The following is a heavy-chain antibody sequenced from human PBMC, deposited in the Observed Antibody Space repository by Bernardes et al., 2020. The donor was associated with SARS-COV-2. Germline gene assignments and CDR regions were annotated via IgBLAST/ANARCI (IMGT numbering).Heavy chain of an antibody. CDR2: ISAIRNT. CDR3: AKGGPAGTIFGVVIIEDGFDI. J-gene: IGHJ3*02. Sequence: GGSLRLSCVTSGLAFTNTDMAWVRQAPGRGLEWVSTISAIRNTYYADSVKGRFTISRDNSKNTLYLQMNSLRAEDTAVYYCAKGGPAGTIFGVVIIEDGFDIWGQGTMVTVSS. CDR1: GLAFTNTD. D-gene: IGHD3-3*01. V-gene: IGHV3-23*01.